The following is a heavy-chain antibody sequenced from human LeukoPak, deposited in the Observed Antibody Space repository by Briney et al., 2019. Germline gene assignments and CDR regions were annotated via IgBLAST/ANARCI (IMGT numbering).Heavy chain of an antibody. CDR1: GGSISSSNW. CDR2: IYHSGST. CDR3: ARPRTEGHDAFDI. V-gene: IGHV4-4*02. Sequence: SGTLSLTCAVSGGSISSSNWWSWVRQSPGKGLEWIGEIYHSGSTNYNPSLKSRVTISEDKSKNQFSLKLSSVTAADTAVYFCARPRTEGHDAFDIWGQGTLVTVSS. D-gene: IGHD4-17*01. J-gene: IGHJ3*02.